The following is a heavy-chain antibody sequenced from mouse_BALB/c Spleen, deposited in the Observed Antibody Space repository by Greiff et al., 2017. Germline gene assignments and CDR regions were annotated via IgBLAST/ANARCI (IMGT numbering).Heavy chain of an antibody. V-gene: IGHV5-9-3*01. J-gene: IGHJ2*01. CDR2: ISSGGSYT. Sequence: EVQGVESGGGLVKPGGSLKLSCAASGFTFSSYAMSWVRQTPEKRLEWVATISSGGSYTYYPDSVKGRFTISRDNAKNTLYLQMSSLRSEDTAMYYCARHDAWGQGTTLTVSS. CDR1: GFTFSSYA. CDR3: ARHDA.